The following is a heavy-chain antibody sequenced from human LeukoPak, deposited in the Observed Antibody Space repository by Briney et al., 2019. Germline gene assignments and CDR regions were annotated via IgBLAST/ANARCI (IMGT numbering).Heavy chain of an antibody. J-gene: IGHJ2*01. CDR3: ARLRRGIRDWYFDL. Sequence: PSQTLSLTCTVSGGSISSGSYYWSWIRQPAGKGLEWIGRIYTSGSTNYNPSLKSRVTMSVDTSKNQFSLKLSSVTAADTAVYYCARLRRGIRDWYFDLWGRGTLVTVSS. V-gene: IGHV4-61*02. D-gene: IGHD1-26*01. CDR2: IYTSGST. CDR1: GGSISSGSYY.